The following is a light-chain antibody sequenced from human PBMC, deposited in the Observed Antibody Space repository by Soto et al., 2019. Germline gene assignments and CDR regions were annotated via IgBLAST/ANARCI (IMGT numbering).Light chain of an antibody. CDR2: EVS. V-gene: IGLV2-8*01. Sequence: QSALTQPPSASGSPGQSVTISCTGTSRDVGGYNYVSWYQQHPGKAPKLMIYEVSKRPSGVPDRFSGSKSGNTASLTVSGLQAEDEADYYCSSYAGSLYVFGTATKVTVL. J-gene: IGLJ1*01. CDR1: SRDVGGYNY. CDR3: SSYAGSLYV.